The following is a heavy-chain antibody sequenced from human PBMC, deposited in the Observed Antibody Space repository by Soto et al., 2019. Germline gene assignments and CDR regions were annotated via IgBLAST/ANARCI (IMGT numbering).Heavy chain of an antibody. D-gene: IGHD3-10*01. CDR1: GLTFSDYA. CDR2: ISFDGSNK. Sequence: QVHLVESGGRVVHPGRSLRLSCAASGLTFSDYAIHWVRQAQGKGLEWVAVISFDGSNKYYADSVKGRFSISSDNSKYSLYLQMNSPRAEFTALDYCSRGSFITNVRGCHFYFYGMDVWGQGTTVIGSS. J-gene: IGHJ6*02. V-gene: IGHV3-30-3*01. CDR3: SRGSFITNVRGCHFYFYGMDV.